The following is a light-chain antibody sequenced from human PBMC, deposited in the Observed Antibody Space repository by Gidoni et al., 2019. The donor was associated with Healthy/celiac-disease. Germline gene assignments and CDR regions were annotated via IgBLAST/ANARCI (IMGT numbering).Light chain of an antibody. J-gene: IGKJ4*01. CDR1: QSVSSN. V-gene: IGKV3-15*01. CDR3: QQYNNWPALT. CDR2: GAS. Sequence: EIVMTQSPATLSVSPGERATLSCRASQSVSSNSAWYQQKPGQAPRLLIYGASTRATGIPASFSGSGSGTEFTLTISSLQSEDFAVYYCQQYNNWPALTFGGGTKVEIK.